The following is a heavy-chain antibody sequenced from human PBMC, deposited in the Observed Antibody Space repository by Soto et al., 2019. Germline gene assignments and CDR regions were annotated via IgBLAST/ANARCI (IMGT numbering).Heavy chain of an antibody. Sequence: SETLSLTCAVYGGSFSGYYWTWIRQPPGTGLEWIGEINHSGSTNYNPSLKSQVTISVDTSKNQFSLKLTSVTAADTAVYYCARDKITGLFDYWGQGTLVTVS. D-gene: IGHD2-8*02. J-gene: IGHJ4*02. CDR3: ARDKITGLFDY. CDR2: INHSGST. V-gene: IGHV4-34*01. CDR1: GGSFSGYY.